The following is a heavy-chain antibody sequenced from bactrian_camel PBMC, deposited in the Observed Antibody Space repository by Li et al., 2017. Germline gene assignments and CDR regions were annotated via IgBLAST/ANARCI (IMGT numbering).Heavy chain of an antibody. CDR1: GYTQSSYC. D-gene: IGHD1*01. Sequence: VQLVESGGGSVQAGGSLRLSCSISGYTQSSYCMGWFRQPTGKEREGVAVIDSDGFTSYADSVKGRFTISIDIHKNTLYLEMNSLKPEDTAMYYCAADAPTARADARTLHPNYLGQGTQVTVST. J-gene: IGHJ4*01. V-gene: IGHV3S42*01. CDR3: AADAPTARADARTLHPNY. CDR2: IDSDGFT.